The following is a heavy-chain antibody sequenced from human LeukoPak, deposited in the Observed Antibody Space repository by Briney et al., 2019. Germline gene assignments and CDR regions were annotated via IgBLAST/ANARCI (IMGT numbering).Heavy chain of an antibody. CDR3: AILEQDDYGSYGMDV. V-gene: IGHV4-39*01. Sequence: SETLSLTCTVSGGSISSSSYYWGWIRQPPGKGLEWIGSTYYSGSTYYNPSLKSRVTISVDTSKNQFSLKLSSVTAADTAVYYCAILEQDDYGSYGMDVWGQGTTVTVSS. D-gene: IGHD4/OR15-4a*01. J-gene: IGHJ6*02. CDR1: GGSISSSSYY. CDR2: TYYSGST.